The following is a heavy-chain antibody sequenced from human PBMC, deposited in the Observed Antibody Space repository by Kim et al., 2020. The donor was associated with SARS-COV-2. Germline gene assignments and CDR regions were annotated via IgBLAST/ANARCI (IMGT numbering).Heavy chain of an antibody. D-gene: IGHD3-22*01. CDR1: GFTFSIYE. J-gene: IGHJ4*02. V-gene: IGHV3-48*03. Sequence: GGSLRLSCAASGFTFSIYEMNWVRQAPGKGLEWVSYISSSGSTRYYTDSVKGRFTISRDNAKNSLYLQMNTLGAEDTAVYYCAREYYDSSGYPENYYDYWGQGTLVTVSS. CDR3: AREYYDSSGYPENYYDY. CDR2: ISSSGSTR.